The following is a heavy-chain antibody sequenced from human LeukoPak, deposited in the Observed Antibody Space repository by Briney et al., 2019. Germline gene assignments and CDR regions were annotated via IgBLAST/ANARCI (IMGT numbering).Heavy chain of an antibody. CDR2: IYSGGST. J-gene: IGHJ4*02. CDR3: ARAGMRATIYFDY. D-gene: IGHD1-26*01. CDR1: GFTVSSNY. V-gene: IGHV3-53*01. Sequence: PGGSLRLSCAASGFTVSSNYMSWVRQAPGKGLEWVSVIYSGGSTYYADSVKGRFTISRDNSKNTLYLQMNSLRAGDTAVYYCARAGMRATIYFDYWGQGTLVTVSS.